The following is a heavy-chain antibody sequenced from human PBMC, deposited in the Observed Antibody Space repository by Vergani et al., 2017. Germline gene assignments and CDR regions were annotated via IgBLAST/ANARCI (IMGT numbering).Heavy chain of an antibody. V-gene: IGHV1-24*01. CDR2: CYPEHGEV. CDR3: AIETDCYDSSGQYLDY. CDR1: GYSLTQFT. Sequence: QVQMVQTGSEVRKTGASVKVSRQVSGYSLTQFTIHWVREAPGKGLGWMGGCYPEHGEVTLAHHVQGRVTMSQDRSTDTAYMELSSLRPEDTALYYCAIETDCYDSSGQYLDYWGQGTLVTVSS. D-gene: IGHD3-22*01. J-gene: IGHJ4*02.